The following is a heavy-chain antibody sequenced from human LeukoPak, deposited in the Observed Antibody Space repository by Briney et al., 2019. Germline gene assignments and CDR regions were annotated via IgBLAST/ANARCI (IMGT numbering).Heavy chain of an antibody. CDR2: IRGKANSYAT. Sequence: PGGSLKLSCAASGFTFSGSAMPWVRQASGKGLEWVGRIRGKANSYATAYAASVKGRFTISRDDSKNTAYLQMNSLKTEDTAVYYCTRHPDYWGQGTLVTVSS. J-gene: IGHJ4*02. CDR3: TRHPDY. V-gene: IGHV3-73*01. CDR1: GFTFSGSA.